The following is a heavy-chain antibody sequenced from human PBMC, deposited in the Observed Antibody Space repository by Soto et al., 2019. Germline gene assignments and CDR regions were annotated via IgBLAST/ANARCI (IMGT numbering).Heavy chain of an antibody. J-gene: IGHJ4*02. CDR2: ISGSGGST. Sequence: EVQLLESGGGLVQPGGSLRLSCAASGFTFSSYAMSWVRQAPGKGLEWVSAISGSGGSTYYADSVKGRFTISRDNSQNTLYLQMNSLRAEDTAVYYCAKAPVAGMCSRSTSVAYWGQGTLVTVSS. CDR1: GFTFSSYA. V-gene: IGHV3-23*01. D-gene: IGHD6-19*01. CDR3: AKAPVAGMCSRSTSVAY.